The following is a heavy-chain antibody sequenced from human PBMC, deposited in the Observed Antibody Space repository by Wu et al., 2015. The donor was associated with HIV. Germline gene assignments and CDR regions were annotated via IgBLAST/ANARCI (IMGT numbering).Heavy chain of an antibody. V-gene: IGHV1-46*01. CDR1: GYTFTSYY. CDR3: ARDLEYGGGYYYYYGMDV. CDR2: INPSGGST. J-gene: IGHJ6*02. D-gene: IGHD4-17*01. Sequence: QVQLVQSGAEVKKPGASVKVSCKASGYTFTSYYMHWVRQAPGQGLEWMGIINPSGGSTSYAQKFQGRVTMTRDTSTSTVYMELSSLRSEDTAVYYCARDLEYGGGYYYYYGMDVWGQGTTVTVSS.